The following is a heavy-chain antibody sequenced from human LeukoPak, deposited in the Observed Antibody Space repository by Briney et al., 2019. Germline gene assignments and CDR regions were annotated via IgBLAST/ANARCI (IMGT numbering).Heavy chain of an antibody. CDR2: IYYSGST. V-gene: IGHV4-59*08. J-gene: IGHJ5*02. Sequence: PSETLSLTCAVYGGSFSGYYWSWIRQPPGKGLEWIGYIYYSGSTNYNPSLKSRVTISVDTSKNQFSLKLSSVTAADTAVYYCARLYCSGGSCYFGWSNWFDPWGQGTLVTVSS. CDR1: GGSFSGYY. D-gene: IGHD2-15*01. CDR3: ARLYCSGGSCYFGWSNWFDP.